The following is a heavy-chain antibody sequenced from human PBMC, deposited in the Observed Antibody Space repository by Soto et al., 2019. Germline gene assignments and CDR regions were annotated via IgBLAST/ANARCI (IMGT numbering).Heavy chain of an antibody. CDR3: ARDRGYDSNYYYGMDV. V-gene: IGHV3-33*01. J-gene: IGHJ6*02. Sequence: SCAASGFTFSSYGMHWVRQAPGKGLEWVAVIWYDGSNKYYADSVKGRFTISRDNSRNTLYLQMNSLRAEDTAVYYCARDRGYDSNYYYGMDVWGQGTTVTVSS. CDR1: GFTFSSYG. CDR2: IWYDGSNK. D-gene: IGHD5-12*01.